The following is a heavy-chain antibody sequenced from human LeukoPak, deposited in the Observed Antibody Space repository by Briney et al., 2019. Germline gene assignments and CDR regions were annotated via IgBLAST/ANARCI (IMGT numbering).Heavy chain of an antibody. Sequence: GGSLRLSCAASKFTFSNYWMTWVRQAPGKGLEWVANINQDGSEKYYVDSVKGRFTISRDNDKNSLYLQMNSLGAEDTAVYYCAGDLGTTGYDLLDPWGQGTLVTVSS. CDR1: KFTFSNYW. D-gene: IGHD5-12*01. J-gene: IGHJ5*02. CDR3: AGDLGTTGYDLLDP. CDR2: INQDGSEK. V-gene: IGHV3-7*01.